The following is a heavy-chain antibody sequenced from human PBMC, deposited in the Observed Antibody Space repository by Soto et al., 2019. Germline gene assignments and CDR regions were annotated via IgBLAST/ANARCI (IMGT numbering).Heavy chain of an antibody. V-gene: IGHV1-18*01. CDR1: GYTFTSYG. D-gene: IGHD6-19*01. J-gene: IGHJ6*02. Sequence: ASVKVSCKASGYTFTSYGISWVRQAPGQGLEWMGWISAYNGNTNYAQKLQGRVTMTTDTSTSTAYMELRSLRSDDTAVYYCARDRGSGWYWYYYATEVWGQGTTVTVSS. CDR2: ISAYNGNT. CDR3: ARDRGSGWYWYYYATEV.